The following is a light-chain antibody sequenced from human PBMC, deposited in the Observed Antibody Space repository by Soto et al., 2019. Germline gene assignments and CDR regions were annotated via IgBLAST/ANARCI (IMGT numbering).Light chain of an antibody. J-gene: IGLJ1*01. CDR1: STDVGGYNY. CDR2: EVS. CDR3: GSYTSTDTPFV. Sequence: QSALALPSSVSGSPGQSITISCTGTSTDVGGYNYVSWYQHHPGKGPKLIIYEVSNRPSGVSDRFSGSKSGNKASLIISNLEAEDESDYYCGSYTSTDTPFVFGTGTKVTVL. V-gene: IGLV2-14*01.